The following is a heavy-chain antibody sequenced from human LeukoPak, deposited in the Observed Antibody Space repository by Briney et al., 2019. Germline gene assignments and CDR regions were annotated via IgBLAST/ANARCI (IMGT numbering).Heavy chain of an antibody. Sequence: SETLSLTCTVSGASISSYSWSWIRQPPGKGLEWVGFIYHTGSTNYNPSLQSRVPISVDTSKKQFSLKLSSVTAADTAVYYCARDLGSAGLFDYWGQGTLATVSS. CDR3: ARDLGSAGLFDY. CDR2: IYHTGST. CDR1: GASISSYS. J-gene: IGHJ4*02. D-gene: IGHD6-13*01. V-gene: IGHV4-59*01.